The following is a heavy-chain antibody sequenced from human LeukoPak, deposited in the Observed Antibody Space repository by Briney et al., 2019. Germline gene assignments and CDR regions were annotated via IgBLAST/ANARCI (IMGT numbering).Heavy chain of an antibody. CDR2: ISTSSSTI. D-gene: IGHD3-16*01. J-gene: IGHJ4*02. CDR1: GFTLDSYS. Sequence: QSGGSLRLSCAASGFTLDSYSMNWVRQAPGKGLERVSHISTSSSTIYYADSVKGRFTISRDSAKNSLYLQMNSLRAEDTAVYFCARGGFFDYWGQGTLVTVPS. CDR3: ARGGFFDY. V-gene: IGHV3-48*01.